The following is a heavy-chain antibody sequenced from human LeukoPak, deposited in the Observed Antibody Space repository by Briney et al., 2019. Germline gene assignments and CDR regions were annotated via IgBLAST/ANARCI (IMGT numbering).Heavy chain of an antibody. D-gene: IGHD3-10*01. Sequence: GRSLRLSCAASGFTFSSYAMSWVRQAPGKGLEWVSAISGSGGSTYYADSVKGRFTISRDNSKNTLYLQMNSLRAEDTAVYHCAKDRARITMVRGHTGLDWGQGTLVTVSS. V-gene: IGHV3-23*01. CDR2: ISGSGGST. J-gene: IGHJ4*02. CDR3: AKDRARITMVRGHTGLD. CDR1: GFTFSSYA.